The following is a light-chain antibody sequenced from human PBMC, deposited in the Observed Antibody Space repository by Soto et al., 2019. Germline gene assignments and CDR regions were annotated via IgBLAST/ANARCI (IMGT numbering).Light chain of an antibody. Sequence: QAVVTLAPSLTVSRGGTVTLTCGSSTGAVTNGHYPYWFQQTPGQAPRTLIYDTTNRHSWTPARFSGSLLGGKAALTLSGAQPEDEAEYYCLLSYNGPYVFGTGTKVTVL. V-gene: IGLV7-46*01. CDR2: DTT. CDR1: TGAVTNGHY. CDR3: LLSYNGPYV. J-gene: IGLJ1*01.